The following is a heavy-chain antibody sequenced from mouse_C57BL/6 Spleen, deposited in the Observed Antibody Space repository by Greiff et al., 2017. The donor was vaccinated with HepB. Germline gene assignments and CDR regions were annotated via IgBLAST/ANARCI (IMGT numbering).Heavy chain of an antibody. CDR2: IYPGDGDT. Sequence: VQLQQSGAELVKPGASVKISCKASGYAFSSYWMNWVKQRPGKGLEWIGQIYPGDGDTNYNGKFKGKATLTADKSSSTAYMQLSSLTSEDSAVYFCARSSPIPYYAMDYWGQGTSVTVSS. V-gene: IGHV1-80*01. CDR3: ARSSPIPYYAMDY. J-gene: IGHJ4*01. CDR1: GYAFSSYW. D-gene: IGHD2-12*01.